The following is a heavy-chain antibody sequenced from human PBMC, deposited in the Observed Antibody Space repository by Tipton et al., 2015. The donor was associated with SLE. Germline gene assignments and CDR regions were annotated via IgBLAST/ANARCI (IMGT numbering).Heavy chain of an antibody. CDR3: ARSRWWSYFYYGLDV. CDR1: GGSISGYY. CDR2: LYSSGST. J-gene: IGHJ6*02. D-gene: IGHD2-15*01. Sequence: TLSLTCTVSGGSISGYYWSWIRQSPGKGLGWIGDLYSSGSTNYNPSLKSRVTISVDTSNNQFSLRLSSVTAADTAVYYCARSRWWSYFYYGLDVWGQGTTVTVSS. V-gene: IGHV4-59*01.